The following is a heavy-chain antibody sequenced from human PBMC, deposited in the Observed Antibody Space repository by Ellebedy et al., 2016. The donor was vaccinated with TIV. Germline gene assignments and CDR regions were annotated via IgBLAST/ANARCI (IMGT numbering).Heavy chain of an antibody. V-gene: IGHV1-69*04. CDR1: GGTFSSYA. Sequence: AASVKVSCKASGGTFSSYAISWVRQAPGQGLEWLGRIIPILGIAIYAQKFQGRVTMTEDTSTDTAYMELSSLRSEDTAVYYCAREKIAVAGNYYGMDVWGQGTTVTVSS. J-gene: IGHJ6*02. CDR3: AREKIAVAGNYYGMDV. D-gene: IGHD6-19*01. CDR2: IIPILGIA.